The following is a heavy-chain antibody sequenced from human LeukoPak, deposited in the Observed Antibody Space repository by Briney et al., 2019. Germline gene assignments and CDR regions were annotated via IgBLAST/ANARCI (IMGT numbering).Heavy chain of an antibody. CDR1: GGSISSSSYY. Sequence: SETLSLTCTVSGGSISSSSYYWGWIRQPPGKGLEWIGSIYYSGSTYYNPSLKSRVTISVDTSKNQFSLKLSSVTAADTAVYYCARGYPRPLDYWGQGTLATVSS. D-gene: IGHD1-1*01. CDR2: IYYSGST. J-gene: IGHJ4*02. CDR3: ARGYPRPLDY. V-gene: IGHV4-39*07.